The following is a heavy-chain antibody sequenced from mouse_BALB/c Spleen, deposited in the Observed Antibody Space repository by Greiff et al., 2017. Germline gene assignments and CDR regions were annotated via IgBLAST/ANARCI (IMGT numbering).Heavy chain of an antibody. CDR3: ARENYYCYVGY. CDR2: IDPENGDT. CDR1: GFNIKDYY. Sequence: EVQLQQSGAELVRSGASVKLSCTASGFNIKDYYMHWVKQRPEQGLEWIGWIDPENGDTEYAPKFQGKATMTADTSSNTAYLQLSSLTSEDTAVYYCARENYYCYVGYWGQGTTLTVSS. J-gene: IGHJ2*01. D-gene: IGHD2-2*01. V-gene: IGHV14-4*02.